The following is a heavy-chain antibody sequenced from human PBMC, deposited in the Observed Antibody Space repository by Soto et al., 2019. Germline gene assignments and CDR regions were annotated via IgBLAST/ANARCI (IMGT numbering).Heavy chain of an antibody. Sequence: GESLKISCQGSGYSFASDWIGWVRQMAGKDLEWVGIVYPGESDTRYSPSFQGQVTISAHKSLRTAYLQWTSLKASDTALYYCARTRSFTLGFYYDGMDVWGQGTTVNRLL. V-gene: IGHV5-51*01. CDR1: GYSFASDW. CDR2: VYPGESDT. D-gene: IGHD6-6*01. J-gene: IGHJ6*02. CDR3: ARTRSFTLGFYYDGMDV.